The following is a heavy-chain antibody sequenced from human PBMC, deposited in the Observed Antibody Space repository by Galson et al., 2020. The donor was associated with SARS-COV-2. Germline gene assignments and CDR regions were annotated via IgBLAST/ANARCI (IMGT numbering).Heavy chain of an antibody. Sequence: SETLSLTCAVYGGSFSEYSWTWIRQPPGKGLEWIGEINHRGSTNYNPSLKSRVMLSVDTFKNQFSLRLNSVTAADTALYYCARGALGVKMIVVIATFPPKYYFDSWGQGTLVTVSS. CDR2: INHRGST. V-gene: IGHV4-34*01. J-gene: IGHJ4*02. D-gene: IGHD2-21*01. CDR3: ARGALGVKMIVVIATFPPKYYFDS. CDR1: GGSFSEYS.